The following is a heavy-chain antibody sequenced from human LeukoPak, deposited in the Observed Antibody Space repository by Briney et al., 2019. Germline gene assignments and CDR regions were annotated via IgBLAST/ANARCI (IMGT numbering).Heavy chain of an antibody. Sequence: GGSLRLSCAASGFTFSRYEMNWVRQAPGKGLEWVSYISSSGSTIYYADSVKGRFTISRDNAKNSLYLQMNSLRAEDTAVYYCAREPSYYYCYYMDVWGKGTTVTVSS. CDR3: AREPSYYYCYYMDV. V-gene: IGHV3-48*03. CDR2: ISSSGSTI. J-gene: IGHJ6*03. CDR1: GFTFSRYE.